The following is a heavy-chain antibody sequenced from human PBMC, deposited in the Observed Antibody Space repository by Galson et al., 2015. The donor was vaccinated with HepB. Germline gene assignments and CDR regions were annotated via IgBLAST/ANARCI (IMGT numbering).Heavy chain of an antibody. CDR2: IIPILGIA. CDR1: GGTFSSYT. Sequence: SVKVSCKASGGTFSSYTISWVRQAPGQGLERMGRIIPILGIANYAQKFQGRVTITADKSTSTAYMELSSLRSEDTAVYYCARAFVYSKSVAGDYWGQGTLVTVSS. CDR3: ARAFVYSKSVAGDY. J-gene: IGHJ4*02. V-gene: IGHV1-69*02. D-gene: IGHD6-19*01.